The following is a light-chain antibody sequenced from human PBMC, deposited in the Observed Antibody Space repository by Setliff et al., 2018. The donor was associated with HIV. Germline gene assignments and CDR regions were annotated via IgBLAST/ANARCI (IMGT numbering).Light chain of an antibody. CDR1: SSDIGRYNL. V-gene: IGLV2-23*01. Sequence: LAQPASVYGSPGQSITISCTGTSSDIGRYNLVSWYQQYPGKAPKLMIYQATKRPSGVSNRFSGSKSGNTASLTISVLQAEDEADYYCCSNTGSNTYVFGSGTKVTVL. J-gene: IGLJ1*01. CDR3: CSNTGSNTYV. CDR2: QAT.